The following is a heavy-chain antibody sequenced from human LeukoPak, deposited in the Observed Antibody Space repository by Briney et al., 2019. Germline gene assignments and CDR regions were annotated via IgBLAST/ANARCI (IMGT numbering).Heavy chain of an antibody. CDR2: IKQDGREK. Sequence: GGSLRLSCGASGFTFSSYWMSWVRQAPGKGLEWVANIKQDGREKYYVDSVKGRFTISRDNAKNSLYLQMNSLRAEDTAVYYCARDSLGSMEYWGQGTLVTVSS. V-gene: IGHV3-7*01. J-gene: IGHJ4*02. CDR1: GFTFSSYW. CDR3: ARDSLGSMEY. D-gene: IGHD3-16*01.